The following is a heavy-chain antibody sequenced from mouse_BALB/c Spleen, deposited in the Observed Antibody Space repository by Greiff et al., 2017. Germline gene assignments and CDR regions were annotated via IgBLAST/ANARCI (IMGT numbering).Heavy chain of an antibody. V-gene: IGHV3-2*02. CDR2: ISYSGST. CDR3: ARLGGYDAFAY. D-gene: IGHD2-2*01. CDR1: GYSITSDYA. Sequence: EVKLMESGPGLVKPSQSLSLTCTVTGYSITSDYAWNWIRQFPGNKLEWMGYISYSGSTSYNPSLKSRISITRDTSKNQFFLQLNSVTTEDTATYYCARLGGYDAFAYWGQGTLVTVSA. J-gene: IGHJ3*01.